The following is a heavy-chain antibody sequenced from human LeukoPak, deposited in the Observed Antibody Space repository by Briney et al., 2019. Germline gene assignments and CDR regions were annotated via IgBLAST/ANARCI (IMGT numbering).Heavy chain of an antibody. CDR3: ATVYSLEGGLDY. D-gene: IGHD2-15*01. CDR1: GFTFSNAW. V-gene: IGHV3-15*01. J-gene: IGHJ4*02. Sequence: GGSLRLSCAASGFTFSNAWMSWVRQAPGKGLEWVGRIKSKPSGGTTDYAAPVRGRFTISRDDSENTLYLQMSSLKTEDAAVYYCATVYSLEGGLDYWGQGSLVTVSS. CDR2: IKSKPSGGTT.